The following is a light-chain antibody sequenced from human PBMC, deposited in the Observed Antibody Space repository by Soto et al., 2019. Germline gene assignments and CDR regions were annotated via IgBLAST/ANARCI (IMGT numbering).Light chain of an antibody. J-gene: IGKJ2*02. CDR1: QSISSTY. Sequence: EIVLTQSPGTLSLSPGERATLSCRASQSISSTYLAWYQQKPGQAPRLLIYGASSRATGIPDRFSGSGSGTDFTLTISRLEPEDFVVYYCQQYYSTPQGTFGQGTKLEIK. V-gene: IGKV3-20*01. CDR2: GAS. CDR3: QQYYSTPQGT.